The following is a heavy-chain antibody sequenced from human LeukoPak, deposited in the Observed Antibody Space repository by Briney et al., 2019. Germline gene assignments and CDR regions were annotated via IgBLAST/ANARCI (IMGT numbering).Heavy chain of an antibody. D-gene: IGHD3-10*01. CDR3: ARGKGYYYGSGSYQDYMDV. V-gene: IGHV3-21*01. Sequence: GGSLRLSCAASGFTFSRNSMNWVRQAPGKGLEWVSSISSSSSYIYYADSVKGRFTISRDNAKNSLYLQMNSLRAEDTAVYYCARGKGYYYGSGSYQDYMDVWGKGTTVTVSS. J-gene: IGHJ6*03. CDR2: ISSSSSYI. CDR1: GFTFSRNS.